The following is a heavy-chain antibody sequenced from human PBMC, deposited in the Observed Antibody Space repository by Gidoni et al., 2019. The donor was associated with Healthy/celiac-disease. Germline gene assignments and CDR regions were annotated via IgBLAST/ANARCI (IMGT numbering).Heavy chain of an antibody. J-gene: IGHJ4*02. V-gene: IGHV3-13*05. CDR1: GFTFSRYE. Sequence: EVQLVESGGGLVQPGGSLRISCAASGFTFSRYEMHWVRQATGKGLELVSPIGTAGYPYYPGSVKGRFTISRENAKNSLYLQMNSLRAGDTAVYYCARGGRDDSSVYYSYYFDYWGQGTLVTVSS. CDR2: IGTAGYP. D-gene: IGHD3-22*01. CDR3: ARGGRDDSSVYYSYYFDY.